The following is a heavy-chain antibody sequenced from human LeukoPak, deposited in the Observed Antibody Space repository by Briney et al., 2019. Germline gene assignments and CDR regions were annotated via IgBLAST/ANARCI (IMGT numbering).Heavy chain of an antibody. V-gene: IGHV4-39*01. J-gene: IGHJ6*03. CDR2: NYYSGGT. Sequence: SETLSLTCNVSGVSISSMSYYWGWIRQPPGKGLEWIGSNYYSGGTDYNPSLKSRVTISVDTSKSQFSLKLTSVTAADTAVYYCASRYYSYYYMDVWGKGTTVIVSS. CDR3: ASRYYSYYYMDV. CDR1: GVSISSMSYY.